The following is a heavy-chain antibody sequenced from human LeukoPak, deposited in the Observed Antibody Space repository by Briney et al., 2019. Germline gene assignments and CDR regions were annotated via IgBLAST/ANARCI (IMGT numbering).Heavy chain of an antibody. CDR3: ARDRGYCSGGSCYEMYYFDY. D-gene: IGHD2-15*01. CDR2: IYTSGST. Sequence: PSETLSLTCTVSGGSLSSGSYYWSWIRQPAGKGLEWIGRIYTSGSTNYNPSLKSRVTISVDTSKNQFSLKLSSVTAADTAVYYCARDRGYCSGGSCYEMYYFDYWGQGTLVTVSS. CDR1: GGSLSSGSYY. V-gene: IGHV4-61*02. J-gene: IGHJ4*02.